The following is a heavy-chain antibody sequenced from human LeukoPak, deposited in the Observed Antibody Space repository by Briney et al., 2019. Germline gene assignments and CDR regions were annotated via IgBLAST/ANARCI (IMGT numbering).Heavy chain of an antibody. D-gene: IGHD1-26*01. CDR3: ARDPVEFVGATTGDWFDP. CDR2: ISAYNGNT. Sequence: ASVKVSCKASGYTFTSYGISWVRQAPGQGLEWMGWISAYNGNTNYAQKLQGRVTMTTDTSTSTAYMELRSLRSEDTAVYYCARDPVEFVGATTGDWFDPWGQGTLVTVSS. J-gene: IGHJ5*02. CDR1: GYTFTSYG. V-gene: IGHV1-18*01.